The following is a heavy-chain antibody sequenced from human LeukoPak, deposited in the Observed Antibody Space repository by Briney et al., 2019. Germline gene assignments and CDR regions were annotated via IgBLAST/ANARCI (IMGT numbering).Heavy chain of an antibody. CDR2: ISYDGSNK. D-gene: IGHD3-10*01. CDR1: GFTFNSYG. J-gene: IGHJ6*03. Sequence: GGSLRLSCAASGFTFNSYGMHWVRQAPGKGLEWVAVISYDGSNKYYADSVKGRFTISRDNSKNTLYLQMTSLRAEDTAVYYCAKSGVVWFGEFSPKRCYYMDVWGKGTTVTVSS. V-gene: IGHV3-30*18. CDR3: AKSGVVWFGEFSPKRCYYMDV.